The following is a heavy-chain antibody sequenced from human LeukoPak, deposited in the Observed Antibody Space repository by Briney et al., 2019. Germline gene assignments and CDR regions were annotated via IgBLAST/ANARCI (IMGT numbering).Heavy chain of an antibody. D-gene: IGHD5-12*01. V-gene: IGHV4-59*01. J-gene: IGHJ6*03. CDR1: GGSISSYY. CDR2: IYYSGST. Sequence: SETLSLTCTVSGGSISSYYWSWIRQPPGKGLEWIGCIYYSGSTNYNPSLKSRVTISVDTSKNQFSLKLSSVTAADTAVYYCARSGATIGGYYYYYYMDVWGKGTTVTVSS. CDR3: ARSGATIGGYYYYYYMDV.